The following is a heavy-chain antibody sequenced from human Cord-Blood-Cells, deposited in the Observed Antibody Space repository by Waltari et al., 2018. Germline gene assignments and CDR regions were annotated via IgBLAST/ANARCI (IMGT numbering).Heavy chain of an antibody. Sequence: QVQLQQWGAGLLKPSETLSITCAVYGGSFSGYYWSWTRQPPGKGLEWIGEINHSGSTNYNPSLKSRVTISVDTSKNQFSLKLSSVTAADTAVYYCARAGYSSRHYGMDVWGQGTTVTVSS. V-gene: IGHV4-34*01. CDR1: GGSFSGYY. CDR3: ARAGYSSRHYGMDV. D-gene: IGHD6-13*01. CDR2: INHSGST. J-gene: IGHJ6*02.